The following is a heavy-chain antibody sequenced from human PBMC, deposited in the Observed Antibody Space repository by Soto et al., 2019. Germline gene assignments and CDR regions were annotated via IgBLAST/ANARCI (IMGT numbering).Heavy chain of an antibody. CDR1: GFTFSSYG. V-gene: IGHV3-30*18. D-gene: IGHD6-6*01. CDR2: ISYDGSNK. Sequence: VGSLRLSCAASGFTFSSYGMHWVRQAPGKGLEWVAVISYDGSNKYYADSVKGRFTISRDNSKNTLYLQMNSLRAEDTAVYYCAKSAHPPLEQLVPSYYYYGMDVWGQGTTVTVSS. J-gene: IGHJ6*02. CDR3: AKSAHPPLEQLVPSYYYYGMDV.